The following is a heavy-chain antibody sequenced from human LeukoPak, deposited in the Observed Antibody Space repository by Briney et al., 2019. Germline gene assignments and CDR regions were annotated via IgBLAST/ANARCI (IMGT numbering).Heavy chain of an antibody. V-gene: IGHV3-48*01. Sequence: GGSLRLSCAASGFTFSTYNMNWVRQAPGKGLEWVSYISSSSSTIYYADSVKGRFTISRDNAKNSLYLQMNSLRAEDTAVYYCARGYDYGDYWGQGTLVTVSS. CDR3: ARGYDYGDY. CDR2: ISSSSSTI. D-gene: IGHD1-14*01. J-gene: IGHJ4*02. CDR1: GFTFSTYN.